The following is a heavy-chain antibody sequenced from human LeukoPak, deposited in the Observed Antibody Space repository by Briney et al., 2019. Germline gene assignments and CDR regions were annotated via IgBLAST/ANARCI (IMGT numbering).Heavy chain of an antibody. J-gene: IGHJ4*02. Sequence: GGSLRLSCAASGFTFSSYSMNWVRQAPGKGLEWVSSISSSNSYIYYADSVKGRFTISRDNAKNSLYLQMNSLRAEDTGVYYCARASRIAAAGTNYFDYWGQGTLVTVSS. V-gene: IGHV3-21*01. CDR1: GFTFSSYS. CDR2: ISSSNSYI. D-gene: IGHD6-13*01. CDR3: ARASRIAAAGTNYFDY.